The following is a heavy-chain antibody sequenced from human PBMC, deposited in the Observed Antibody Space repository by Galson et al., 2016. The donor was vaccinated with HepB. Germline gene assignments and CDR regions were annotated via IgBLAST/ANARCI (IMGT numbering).Heavy chain of an antibody. Sequence: SLRLSCAASRFTFSRYGMHWVRQAPGKGLEYVSTVSADGFATYYADSVRGRFTVSRDSSRDTVDLQMNNLRAEDTAMYFCARDLGVRGYGREPRDAYDLWGQGTMVSVSS. CDR3: ARDLGVRGYGREPRDAYDL. V-gene: IGHV3-64*04. J-gene: IGHJ3*01. CDR2: VSADGFAT. CDR1: RFTFSRYG. D-gene: IGHD3-10*01.